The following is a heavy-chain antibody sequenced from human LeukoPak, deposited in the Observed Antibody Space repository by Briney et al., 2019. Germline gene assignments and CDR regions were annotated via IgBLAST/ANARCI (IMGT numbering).Heavy chain of an antibody. J-gene: IGHJ3*02. D-gene: IGHD3-3*01. CDR2: ISGSGGST. CDR3: AKGSGYYGAFDI. CDR1: GFTFSSYA. V-gene: IGHV3-23*01. Sequence: GGSLRLSCAASGFTFSSYAMSWVRQAPGKGLEWVSAISGSGGSTYYADSVKGRFTISRDNSKNTLYLQMDSLRAEDTAVYYCAKGSGYYGAFDIWGQGTMVTVSS.